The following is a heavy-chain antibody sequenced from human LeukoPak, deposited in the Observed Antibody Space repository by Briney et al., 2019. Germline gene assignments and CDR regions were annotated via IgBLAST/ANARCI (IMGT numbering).Heavy chain of an antibody. CDR2: IYYSGST. CDR3: ARGSYRFDY. Sequence: DPSETLSLTCTVSGGSISSYYWSWIRQPPGKGLEWIGYIYYSGSTNYNPSLKSRVTISVDTSKNQFSLKLSSVTAADTAVYYCARGSYRFDYWGQGALVTVSS. V-gene: IGHV4-59*08. J-gene: IGHJ4*02. CDR1: GGSISSYY. D-gene: IGHD1-26*01.